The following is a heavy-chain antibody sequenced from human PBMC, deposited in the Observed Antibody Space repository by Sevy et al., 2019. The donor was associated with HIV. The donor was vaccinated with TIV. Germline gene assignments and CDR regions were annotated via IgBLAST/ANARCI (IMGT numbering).Heavy chain of an antibody. Sequence: GGSLRLSCTGSGFTLGDYAMSWFRQAPGMGLEWVGFIRSKDYGGATEYAASVKGRFTISRDDSKSIADLQMNSLKTEYTAVYYCTRGYYYDSSGYSDYWSQGTLVTVSS. CDR1: GFTLGDYA. J-gene: IGHJ4*02. D-gene: IGHD3-22*01. CDR2: IRSKDYGGAT. V-gene: IGHV3-49*03. CDR3: TRGYYYDSSGYSDY.